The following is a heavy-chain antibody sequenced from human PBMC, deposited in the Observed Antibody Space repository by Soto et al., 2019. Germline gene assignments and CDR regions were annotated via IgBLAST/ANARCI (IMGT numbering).Heavy chain of an antibody. CDR1: GASMRSGDW. D-gene: IGHD2-15*01. V-gene: IGHV4-4*02. CDR2: IYNTGGTKYT. Sequence: SETLSLTCAVSGASMRSGDWWSWVRQSPGRGLEWIGEIYNTGGTKYTNYNPSLESRVAISVDESKNQFSLKLNSVTAADTAVYYCARELGYCSGGSCYMDGAFDFWGQGTMVTVS. J-gene: IGHJ3*01. CDR3: ARELGYCSGGSCYMDGAFDF.